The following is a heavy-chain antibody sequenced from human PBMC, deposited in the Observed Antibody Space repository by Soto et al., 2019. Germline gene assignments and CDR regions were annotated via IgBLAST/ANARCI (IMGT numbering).Heavy chain of an antibody. CDR1: GYTFTSYA. CDR3: ARSKWFGELPNDY. V-gene: IGHV1-3*01. J-gene: IGHJ4*02. Sequence: ASVKVSCKASGYTFTSYAMHWVRQAPGQRLEWMGWINAGNGNTKYSQKFQGRVTITRDTCASTAYMELSSLRSEDTAVYYCARSKWFGELPNDYWGQGTLVTVSS. D-gene: IGHD3-10*01. CDR2: INAGNGNT.